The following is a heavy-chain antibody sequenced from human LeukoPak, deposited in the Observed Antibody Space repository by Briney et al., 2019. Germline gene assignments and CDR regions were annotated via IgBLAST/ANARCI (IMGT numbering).Heavy chain of an antibody. J-gene: IGHJ4*02. CDR1: GGSISSSNW. CDR2: IYHSGRT. D-gene: IGHD5-18*01. V-gene: IGHV4-4*01. Sequence: KPSGTLSLTCAVSGGSISSSNWWSWVRQPPGKGLEWIGEIYHSGRTNYTPSLKSRVTISVDKSKNQLSLKLSSVTAADTAVYCCARARHGYIYGYRPNELGHFFDYWGQGTLVTVSS. CDR3: ARARHGYIYGYRPNELGHFFDY.